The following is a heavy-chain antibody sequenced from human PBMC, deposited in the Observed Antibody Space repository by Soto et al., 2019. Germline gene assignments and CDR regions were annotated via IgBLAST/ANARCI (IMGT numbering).Heavy chain of an antibody. CDR3: AKDRRGSGVPFDS. CDR1: GFTFKRYT. V-gene: IGHV3-23*01. CDR2: ISSGGGST. D-gene: IGHD6-19*01. Sequence: GGSMRLSCAASGFTFKRYTMIWIRQAQGKGLEWVSGISSGGGSTYYADSVKGRFSISRDNSKNTLYLQMDSLRADDTAVYYCAKDRRGSGVPFDSWGQGTLVTV. J-gene: IGHJ4*02.